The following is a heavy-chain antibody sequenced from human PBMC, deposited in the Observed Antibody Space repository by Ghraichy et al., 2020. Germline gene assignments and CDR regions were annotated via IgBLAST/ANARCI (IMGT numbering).Heavy chain of an antibody. CDR2: FDPEDGET. J-gene: IGHJ6*02. CDR3: ATEGLMVRGVISSGMDV. Sequence: ASVKVSFKVSGYTLTELSMHWVRQAPGKGLEWMGGFDPEDGETIYAQKFQGRVTMTEDTSTDTAYMELSSLRSEDTAVYYCATEGLMVRGVISSGMDVWGQGTTVTVSS. D-gene: IGHD3-10*01. CDR1: GYTLTELS. V-gene: IGHV1-24*01.